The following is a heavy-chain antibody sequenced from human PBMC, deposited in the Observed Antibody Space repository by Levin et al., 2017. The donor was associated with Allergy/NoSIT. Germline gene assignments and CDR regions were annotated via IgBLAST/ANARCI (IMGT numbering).Heavy chain of an antibody. J-gene: IGHJ5*02. CDR1: GFTVSSNY. D-gene: IGHD1-1*01. CDR2: YYGDGRT. Sequence: GGSLRLSCAASGFTVSSNYMSWVRQAPGKGLEWVSLYYGDGRTAYGDSVKGRFTISRDISRNTLDLQMNSLRAEDTALYYCARLSGTVWSPVDLWGQGTLVTVSS. CDR3: ARLSGTVWSPVDL. V-gene: IGHV3-53*01.